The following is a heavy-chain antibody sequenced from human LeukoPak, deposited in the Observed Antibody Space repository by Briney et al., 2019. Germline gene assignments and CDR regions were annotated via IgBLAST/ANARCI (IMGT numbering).Heavy chain of an antibody. J-gene: IGHJ4*02. CDR2: IYHSGTT. Sequence: PSETLPLTCTVSGASISSGNYYWSWIRQPPGKGLEWIGYIYHSGTTYYNPSLNSRVTLSVDRSKNQFSLKMTSVTAADTAVYYCARDYHCGGGDCSWVDYWGQGTLVTVSS. CDR1: GASISSGNYY. D-gene: IGHD2-21*01. V-gene: IGHV4-30-2*01. CDR3: ARDYHCGGGDCSWVDY.